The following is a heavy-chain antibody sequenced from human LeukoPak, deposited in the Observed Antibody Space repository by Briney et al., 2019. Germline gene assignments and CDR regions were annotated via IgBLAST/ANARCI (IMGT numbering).Heavy chain of an antibody. CDR3: AEGAADYYDSSGYYGIDY. CDR1: GFTFSSYA. V-gene: IGHV3-23*01. CDR2: ISGRGGST. J-gene: IGHJ4*02. Sequence: LTGGSLRLSCAASGFTFSSYAMSWVRQAPGKGLEWVSAISGRGGSTYYADSVKGRFTISRDNSKNTLYLQMNSLRAEDTAVYYCAEGAADYYDSSGYYGIDYWGQGTLVTVSS. D-gene: IGHD3-22*01.